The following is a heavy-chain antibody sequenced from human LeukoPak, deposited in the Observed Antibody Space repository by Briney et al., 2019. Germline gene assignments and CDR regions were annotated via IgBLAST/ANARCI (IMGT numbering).Heavy chain of an antibody. CDR2: ISAYNGNT. J-gene: IGHJ3*02. CDR3: ARGDGRNWGYRDHAFDI. D-gene: IGHD7-27*01. CDR1: GYTFTSYG. Sequence: ASVKVSCKASGYTFTSYGISWVRQAPGQGLERMGWISAYNGNTNYAQKLQGRVTMTTDTSTSTAYMELRSLRSDDTAVYYCARGDGRNWGYRDHAFDIWGQGTMVTVSS. V-gene: IGHV1-18*01.